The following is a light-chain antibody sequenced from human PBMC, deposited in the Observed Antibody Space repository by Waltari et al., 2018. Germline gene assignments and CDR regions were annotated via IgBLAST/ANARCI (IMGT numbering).Light chain of an antibody. CDR3: HSRDSSGNVL. Sequence: SSELTQDPAVSVALGKTVRITCQGASLRTYSVSWFHQKPGQAPALVIYGKNNRPSGIPDRFSASSSGSTASLTIIGAQAEDEADYYCHSRDSSGNVLIGGGTKLTVV. V-gene: IGLV3-19*01. CDR1: SLRTYS. J-gene: IGLJ2*01. CDR2: GKN.